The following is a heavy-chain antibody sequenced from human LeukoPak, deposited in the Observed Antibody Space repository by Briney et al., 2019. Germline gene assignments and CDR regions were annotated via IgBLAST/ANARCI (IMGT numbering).Heavy chain of an antibody. D-gene: IGHD3-9*01. V-gene: IGHV3-20*01. J-gene: IGHJ2*01. CDR3: AREGPVLRYFDL. CDR1: GFTFDDYG. CDR2: INWNGGST. Sequence: GGSLRLSCAASGFTFDDYGMSRVRQAPGKGLEWVSGINWNGGSTGYADSVKGRFTISRDKAKNSLYLQMNSLRAEDTALYHCAREGPVLRYFDLWGRGTLVTVSS.